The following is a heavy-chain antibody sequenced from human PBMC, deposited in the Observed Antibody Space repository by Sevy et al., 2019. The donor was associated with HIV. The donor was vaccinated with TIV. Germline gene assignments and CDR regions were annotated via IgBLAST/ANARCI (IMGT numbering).Heavy chain of an antibody. CDR1: GFTFSSYA. D-gene: IGHD2-15*01. V-gene: IGHV3-30-3*01. J-gene: IGHJ6*02. CDR3: ARDSSYCSGGSCYYYYGMDV. Sequence: GGSLRLSCAASGFTFSSYAMHWVRQAPGKGLEWVAVISYDGSNKYYADSVKGRFTISRDNSKNTLYLQMNSLRAEDTAVYYCARDSSYCSGGSCYYYYGMDVWGQGITVTVSS. CDR2: ISYDGSNK.